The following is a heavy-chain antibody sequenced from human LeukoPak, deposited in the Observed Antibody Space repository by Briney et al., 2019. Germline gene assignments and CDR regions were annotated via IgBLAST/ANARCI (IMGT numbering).Heavy chain of an antibody. J-gene: IGHJ4*02. CDR2: IYPGDSDT. CDR1: GYSFTTYW. Sequence: GESLKISCKGSGYSFTTYWIGWVRQMPGKGLEWMGIIYPGDSDTRYSPSFQGQVTISADKSISTAYLQWSSLKASDTAMYYCARRPSATGADFDYWGQGTLVTVSS. D-gene: IGHD7-27*01. CDR3: ARRPSATGADFDY. V-gene: IGHV5-51*01.